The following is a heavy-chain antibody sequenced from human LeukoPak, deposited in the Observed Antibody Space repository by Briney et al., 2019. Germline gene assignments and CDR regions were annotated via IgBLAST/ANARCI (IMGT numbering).Heavy chain of an antibody. CDR3: ARVEGIQLWLVTSRGNYYFDY. V-gene: IGHV4-39*07. D-gene: IGHD5-18*01. CDR2: IYYSGST. CDR1: GGSISSSSYY. Sequence: SETLSLTCTVSGGSISSSSYYWGWIRQPPGKGLEWIGSIYYSGSTYYNPSLKSRVTISVDTSKNQFSLKLSSVTAADTAVYYCARVEGIQLWLVTSRGNYYFDYWGQGTLVTVSS. J-gene: IGHJ4*02.